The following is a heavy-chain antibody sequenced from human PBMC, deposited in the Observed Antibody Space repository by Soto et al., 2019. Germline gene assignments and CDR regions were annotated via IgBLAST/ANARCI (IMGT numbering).Heavy chain of an antibody. CDR2: ISYDGSNK. CDR1: GFTFSSYG. CDR3: AKGLTPSGMDV. V-gene: IGHV3-30*18. J-gene: IGHJ6*02. Sequence: GSLRLSCAASGFTFSSYGMHWVRQAPGKGLEWVAVISYDGSNKYYADSVKGRFTISRDNSKNTLYLQMNSLRAEDTAVYYCAKGLTPSGMDVWGQGTTVTVSS.